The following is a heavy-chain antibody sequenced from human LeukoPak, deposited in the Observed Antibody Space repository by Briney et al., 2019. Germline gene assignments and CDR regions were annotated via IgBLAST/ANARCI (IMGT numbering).Heavy chain of an antibody. Sequence: GGSLRLSCAASGFTFSSYEMNWVRQAPGKGLEWVSYISSSGSTIYYADSVKGRFTISRDNAKNSLYLQMTSLRAEDTAVYYCARHRTASDYWGQGTLVTVSS. CDR2: ISSSGSTI. D-gene: IGHD3-16*02. CDR3: ARHRTASDY. V-gene: IGHV3-48*03. J-gene: IGHJ4*02. CDR1: GFTFSSYE.